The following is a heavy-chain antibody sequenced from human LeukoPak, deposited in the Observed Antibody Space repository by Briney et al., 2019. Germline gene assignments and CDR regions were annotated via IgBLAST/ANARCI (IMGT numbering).Heavy chain of an antibody. CDR2: IGTAGEI. CDR3: ARRYYDYVWGSYRYQPSHYYYMDV. J-gene: IGHJ6*03. CDR1: GFTFSSYD. V-gene: IGHV3-13*01. D-gene: IGHD3-16*02. Sequence: GGSLRLSCAASGFTFSSYDIHWVRQAAGKGLEWVSGIGTAGEIYYPGSVKGRFTISRENANNSLYLQMNSLRAGDTAVYCCARRYYDYVWGSYRYQPSHYYYMDVWGKGTTVTVSS.